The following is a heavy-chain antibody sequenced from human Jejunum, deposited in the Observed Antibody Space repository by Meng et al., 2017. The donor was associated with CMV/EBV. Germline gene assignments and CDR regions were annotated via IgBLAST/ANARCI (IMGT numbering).Heavy chain of an antibody. Sequence: GCAVTNSYMSWVRQAPGKGLEWVSVTYTGGSTFYSDSVKGRFTVSRDSFNNTLSLQMNSLRDEDTALYYCVRHMYNFGVVTAIENWGQGTQVTVSS. V-gene: IGHV3-53*01. CDR2: TYTGGST. CDR3: VRHMYNFGVVTAIEN. J-gene: IGHJ4*02. D-gene: IGHD2-21*02. CDR1: GCAVTNSY.